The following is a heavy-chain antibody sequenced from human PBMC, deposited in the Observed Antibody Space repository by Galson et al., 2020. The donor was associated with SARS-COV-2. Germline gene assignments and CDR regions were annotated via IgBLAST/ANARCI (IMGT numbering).Heavy chain of an antibody. J-gene: IGHJ4*02. CDR2: IRSSSGTI. CDR3: ARERLEY. V-gene: IGHV3-48*04. Sequence: AGSLTLSCAASGFTFSSYTMNWVRQAPVKGLELVAYIRSSSGTIYYADSVKGRFTISRDNAKNSLYLQLNSLRVEDTAVYYCARERLEYRGQGTLVTVS. D-gene: IGHD1-1*01. CDR1: GFTFSSYT.